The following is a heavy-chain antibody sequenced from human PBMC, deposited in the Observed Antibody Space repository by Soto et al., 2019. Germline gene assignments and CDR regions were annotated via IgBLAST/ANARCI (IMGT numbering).Heavy chain of an antibody. CDR2: INPNVGGT. CDR1: GYTFTDYY. V-gene: IGHV1-2*02. D-gene: IGHD3-16*01. CDR3: ASGGREVPRIPYDT. Sequence: QVHLVQSGAEVKKPGASVYVSCKASGYTFTDYYLHWVRQAPGQGLEWMGWINPNVGGTNYARKFQGRLTMTRDTSISTVYMQLTRLGPNDTAIYYCASGGREVPRIPYDTWGQGTLVTVSS. J-gene: IGHJ5*02.